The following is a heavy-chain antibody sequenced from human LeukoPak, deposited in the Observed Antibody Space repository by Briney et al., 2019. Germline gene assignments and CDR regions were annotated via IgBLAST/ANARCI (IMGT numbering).Heavy chain of an antibody. J-gene: IGHJ4*02. Sequence: QPGGSLRLSCAASGFYFNSYDMHWVRQAPGKGLEWVAVISYDGSNKYYADSVKGRFTISRDNSKITLYLQMNSLTAADTAVYYCAKDRGPMGLTEGFDYWGQGTLVTVSS. CDR3: AKDRGPMGLTEGFDY. CDR1: GFYFNSYD. V-gene: IGHV3-30*18. CDR2: ISYDGSNK. D-gene: IGHD3-16*01.